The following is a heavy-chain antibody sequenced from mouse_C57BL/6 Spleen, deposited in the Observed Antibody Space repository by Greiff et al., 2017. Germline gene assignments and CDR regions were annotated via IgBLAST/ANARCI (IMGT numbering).Heavy chain of an antibody. D-gene: IGHD2-1*01. CDR2: IDPNSGGT. CDR3: ARGGGIYYHYAMGY. J-gene: IGHJ4*01. V-gene: IGHV1-72*01. Sequence: QVQLQQSGAELVKPGASVKLSCKASGYTFTSYWMHWVKQRPGRGLEWIGRIDPNSGGTKYNEKFKSKATLTVDTPSSTAYKQLSSLTSEDSAFYYCARGGGIYYHYAMGYWGQVTSVTVSS. CDR1: GYTFTSYW.